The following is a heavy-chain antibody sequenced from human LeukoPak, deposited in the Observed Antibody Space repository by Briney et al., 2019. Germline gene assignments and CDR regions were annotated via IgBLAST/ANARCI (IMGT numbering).Heavy chain of an antibody. V-gene: IGHV1-46*01. CDR1: GYTFTSYY. D-gene: IGHD3-10*01. J-gene: IGHJ4*02. CDR2: INPSGGST. Sequence: ASVKVSCKASGYTFTSYYMHWVRQAPGQGLEWMGIINPSGGSTSYAQKFQGRVTMTRDMSTSTVYMELSSLRSEDTAVYYCARVDVDYYGSGSSTFDYWGQGTLVTVSS. CDR3: ARVDVDYYGSGSSTFDY.